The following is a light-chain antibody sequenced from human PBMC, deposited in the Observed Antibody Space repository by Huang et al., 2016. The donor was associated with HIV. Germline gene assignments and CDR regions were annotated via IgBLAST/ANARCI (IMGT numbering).Light chain of an antibody. CDR2: LAS. Sequence: DIVMTQSPLSLSVAPGEPASISCTSSQRLLNRNGPNYVDWYVQKPGQSTQLLIYLASKRASGVPDRFSGSGSGKNFTLKIGGVEAEDVGVYYCMQALQTPYTFGQGTKLEIK. CDR3: MQALQTPYT. J-gene: IGKJ2*01. CDR1: QRLLNRNGPNY. V-gene: IGKV2-28*01.